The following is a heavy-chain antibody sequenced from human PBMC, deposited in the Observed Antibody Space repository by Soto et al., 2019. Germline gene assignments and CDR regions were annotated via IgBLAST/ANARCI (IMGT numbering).Heavy chain of an antibody. J-gene: IGHJ4*02. CDR2: IYYSGST. D-gene: IGHD3-22*01. CDR3: ARLDYYDSSVDY. Sequence: SETLSLTCTVSGGSISSGDYYWSWIRQPPGKGLEWIGYIYYSGSTYYNPSLKSRVTISVDTSKNQFSLKLSSVTAADTAVYYCARLDYYDSSVDYWGQGTLVTVSS. CDR1: GGSISSGDYY. V-gene: IGHV4-30-4*01.